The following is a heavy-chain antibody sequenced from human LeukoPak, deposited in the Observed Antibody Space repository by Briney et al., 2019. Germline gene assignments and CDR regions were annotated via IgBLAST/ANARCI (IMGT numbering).Heavy chain of an antibody. CDR1: GGSFSGYY. Sequence: SETLSLTCAVYGGSFSGYYWNWIRQPPGKGLEWIGEINHSAGTKYNPSLKSRVTISEDTSKNQFSLNLSSVTAADTAVYYCARDSRGFYSSRTFDIWGLGTMVTVSS. D-gene: IGHD3-10*01. V-gene: IGHV4-34*01. CDR2: INHSAGT. CDR3: ARDSRGFYSSRTFDI. J-gene: IGHJ3*02.